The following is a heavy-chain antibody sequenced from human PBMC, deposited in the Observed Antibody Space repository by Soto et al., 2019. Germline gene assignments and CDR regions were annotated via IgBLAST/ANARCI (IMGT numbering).Heavy chain of an antibody. CDR2: ISWNSGSI. CDR1: GFTFDDYA. J-gene: IGHJ6*03. V-gene: IGHV3-9*01. Sequence: ESGGGLVQPGRSLRLSCAASGFTFDDYAMHWVRQAPGKGLAWVSGISWNSGSIGYADSVKGRFTISRDNAKNSLYLQMNSLRAEDTALYYCAKSVGGGSYLYYCYMDVWGKGTTVTVSS. CDR3: AKSVGGGSYLYYCYMDV. D-gene: IGHD2-15*01.